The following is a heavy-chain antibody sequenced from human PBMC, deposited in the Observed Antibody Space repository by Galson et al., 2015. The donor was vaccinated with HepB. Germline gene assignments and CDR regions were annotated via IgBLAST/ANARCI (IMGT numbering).Heavy chain of an antibody. Sequence: SLRLSCAASGFTFSSYSMNWVRQAPGKGLEWVSSISSSSSYIYYADSVKGRFTISRDNAKNSLYLQMNSLRAEDTAVYYCARGRAAAGTGGNWFDPWGQGTLVTVSS. CDR1: GFTFSSYS. V-gene: IGHV3-21*01. D-gene: IGHD6-13*01. CDR2: ISSSSSYI. CDR3: ARGRAAAGTGGNWFDP. J-gene: IGHJ5*02.